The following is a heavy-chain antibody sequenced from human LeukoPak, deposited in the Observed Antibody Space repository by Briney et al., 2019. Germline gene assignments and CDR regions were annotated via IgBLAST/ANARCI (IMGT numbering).Heavy chain of an antibody. CDR1: GFTFSSYE. J-gene: IGHJ6*04. V-gene: IGHV3-48*03. CDR2: ISSSGSSM. D-gene: IGHD3-10*02. Sequence: PGGSLRLSCVASGFTFSSYEMDWVRQAPGKGLEWVSYISSSGSSMYYADAVKGRFAISRDNAKNSLYLQMNSLRAEDTAVYYCAELGITMIGGVWGKGTTVTISS. CDR3: AELGITMIGGV.